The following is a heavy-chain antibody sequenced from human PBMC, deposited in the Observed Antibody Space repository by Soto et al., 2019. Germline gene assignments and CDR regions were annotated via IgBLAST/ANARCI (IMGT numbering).Heavy chain of an antibody. V-gene: IGHV4-34*01. CDR1: GGSFSGYY. CDR2: INHSGST. J-gene: IGHJ4*02. CDR3: AKGYCSSTSCLPIDY. Sequence: SETLSLTCAVYGGSFSGYYWSWIRQPPGKGLEWIGEINHSGSTNYNPSLKSRVTISVDTSKNQFSLKLSSVTAADTAVYYCAKGYCSSTSCLPIDYWGQGTLVTVSS. D-gene: IGHD2-2*01.